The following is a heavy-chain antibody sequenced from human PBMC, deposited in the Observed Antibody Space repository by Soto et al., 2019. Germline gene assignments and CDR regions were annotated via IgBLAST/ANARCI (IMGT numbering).Heavy chain of an antibody. CDR2: IYYSGST. Sequence: PSETLSLTCTVSGGSISSGGYYWSWIRQHPGKGLEWIGYIYYSGSTYYNTSLKSRVTISVDTSKNQFSLKLSSVTAADTAVYYCAIGKNLYGSGSYYYYYYMDVWGKGTTVTVSS. V-gene: IGHV4-31*03. J-gene: IGHJ6*03. D-gene: IGHD3-10*01. CDR3: AIGKNLYGSGSYYYYYYMDV. CDR1: GGSISSGGYY.